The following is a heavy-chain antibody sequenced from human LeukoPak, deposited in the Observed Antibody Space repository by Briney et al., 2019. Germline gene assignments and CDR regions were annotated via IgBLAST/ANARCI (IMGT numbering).Heavy chain of an antibody. CDR2: LTATGRIT. CDR1: GFSFTTYA. J-gene: IGHJ4*02. D-gene: IGHD6-13*01. CDR3: AKVYRLDSSWSHFDY. Sequence: QSGGSLRLSCTASGFSFTTYALGWVRQAPGKGLEWVSSLTATGRITYYADSVKGRFTISRDNSKNTLYLQMNSLRADDTAVYYCAKVYRLDSSWSHFDYWGQGTLVTVSS. V-gene: IGHV3-23*01.